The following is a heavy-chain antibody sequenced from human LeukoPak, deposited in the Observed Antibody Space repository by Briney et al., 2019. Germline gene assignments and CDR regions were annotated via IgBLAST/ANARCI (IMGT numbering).Heavy chain of an antibody. Sequence: PGGSLRLSCAASGFTFSDYYMSWIRQAPGKGLEWVSYISSSSSYTNYADSVKGRFTISRDNAKNSLYLQMNSLRAEDTAVYYCARDLMPGGYSGMDVWGQGTTVAVSS. J-gene: IGHJ6*02. CDR1: GFTFSDYY. D-gene: IGHD3-16*01. V-gene: IGHV3-11*05. CDR3: ARDLMPGGYSGMDV. CDR2: ISSSSSYT.